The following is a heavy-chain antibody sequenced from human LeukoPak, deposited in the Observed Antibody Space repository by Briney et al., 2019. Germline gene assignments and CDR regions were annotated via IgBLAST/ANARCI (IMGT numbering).Heavy chain of an antibody. J-gene: IGHJ3*02. V-gene: IGHV3-74*01. CDR3: VRAPPSNGYSYHFDI. CDR1: GFTFSSQW. Sequence: PGGSLRLSCAASGFTFSSQWMHWVRQAPGKGLVWVSRIYRDGSGIIYADPVKGRFTISRDNAKNTLYLQMNRLRAEDTAVYYCVRAPPSNGYSYHFDIWGQGTMVTVSS. CDR2: IYRDGSGI. D-gene: IGHD5-18*01.